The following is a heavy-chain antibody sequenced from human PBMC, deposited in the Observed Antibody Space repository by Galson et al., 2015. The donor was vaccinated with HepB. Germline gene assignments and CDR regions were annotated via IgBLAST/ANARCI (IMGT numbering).Heavy chain of an antibody. CDR1: GYDFNKYG. D-gene: IGHD1-7*01. J-gene: IGHJ6*02. CDR3: ARDSRLELQLNNYYSYGMDV. V-gene: IGHV1-18*01. CDR2: VSGYDGSA. Sequence: SVKVSCKASGYDFNKYGLSWVRQAPGQGLEWMGWVSGYDGSANYAPKFQGRVTMTTQTPTGTAFMEMRSLRSDDTAVYYCARDSRLELQLNNYYSYGMDVWGQGTAV.